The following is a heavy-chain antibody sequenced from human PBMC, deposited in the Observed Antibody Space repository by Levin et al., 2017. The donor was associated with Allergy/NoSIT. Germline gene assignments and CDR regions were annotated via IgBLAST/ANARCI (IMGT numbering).Heavy chain of an antibody. CDR3: ARDTVEMATFFDYGMDV. CDR2: IYYSGST. CDR1: GGSVSSGSYY. D-gene: IGHD5-24*01. Sequence: PSETLSLTCTVSGGSVSSGSYYWSWIRQPPGKGLEWIGYIYYSGSTNYNPSLKSRVTISVDTSKNQFSLKLSSVTAADTAVYYCARDTVEMATFFDYGMDVWGQGTTVTVSS. V-gene: IGHV4-61*01. J-gene: IGHJ6*02.